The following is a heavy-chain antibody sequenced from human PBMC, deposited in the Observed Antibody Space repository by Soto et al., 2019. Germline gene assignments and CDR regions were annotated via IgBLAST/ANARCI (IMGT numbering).Heavy chain of an antibody. V-gene: IGHV4-59*01. D-gene: IGHD4-4*01. CDR1: GGSISSYY. Sequence: SETLSLTCTVSGGSISSYYWSWIRQPPGKGLEWIGYIYYSGSTNYNPSLKSRVTISTDTSKNQFSLKLSSVTAADTAVYYCARGQGLQGPYYFDYWGQGTLVTV. CDR2: IYYSGST. CDR3: ARGQGLQGPYYFDY. J-gene: IGHJ4*02.